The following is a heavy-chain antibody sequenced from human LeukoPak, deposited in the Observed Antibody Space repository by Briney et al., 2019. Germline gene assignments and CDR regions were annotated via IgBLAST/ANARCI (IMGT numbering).Heavy chain of an antibody. J-gene: IGHJ3*02. CDR2: IYYSGST. V-gene: IGHV4-59*01. D-gene: IGHD5-24*01. CDR3: AGRLWRRDGYNLSAFDI. CDR1: GGSISSYY. Sequence: SVTLSLTCTVSGGSISSYYWNWIRQPPGKGLEWIGSIYYSGSTNYNPSLKSRVTISVDTSKNQFSLKLSSVTAADTAVYYCAGRLWRRDGYNLSAFDIWGQGTMVTVSS.